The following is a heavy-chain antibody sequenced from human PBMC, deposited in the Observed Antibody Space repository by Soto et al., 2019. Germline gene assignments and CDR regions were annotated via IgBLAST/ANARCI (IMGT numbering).Heavy chain of an antibody. CDR1: GFTLNNYY. CDR3: ARDPVTAD. V-gene: IGHV3-7*03. Sequence: GGSLRLSCAASGFTLNNYYMSWVRQAPGKGLEWLGNIKGDGSETHYVDSVKGRFTISRDNAENSIYLQLNNLRAEDTAMYYCARDPVTADWGQGTLVTVPS. CDR2: IKGDGSET. J-gene: IGHJ4*02.